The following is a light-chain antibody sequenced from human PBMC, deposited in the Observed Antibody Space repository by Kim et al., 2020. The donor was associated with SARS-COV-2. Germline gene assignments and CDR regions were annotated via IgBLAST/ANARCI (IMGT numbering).Light chain of an antibody. CDR3: QSYDSSLSGWV. J-gene: IGLJ1*01. Sequence: QSVLTQPPSVSGAPGQRVTISCTGSSSNIGAGYDVHWYQQVPGTAPKLLIHGNYNRPSGVPDRFSGSKSGTSASLAITGLQAEDEADYYCQSYDSSLSGWVFGTGTKVTVL. V-gene: IGLV1-40*01. CDR2: GNY. CDR1: SSNIGAGYD.